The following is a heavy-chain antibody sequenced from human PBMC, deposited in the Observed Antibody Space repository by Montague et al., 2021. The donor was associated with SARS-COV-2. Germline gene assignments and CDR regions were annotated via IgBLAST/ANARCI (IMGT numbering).Heavy chain of an antibody. CDR1: GGSFSGYY. Sequence: SETLSLTCAVHGGSFSGYYWNWIRQRPGKELEWIGEINHGGSTNYNPSLKNRLTISADTSKNQFSLKLTSVAATDTAVYYCARLRDGVVPPPILGIGPYFTYYYMVVWGKGTTVTVS. CDR2: INHGGST. CDR3: ARLRDGVVPPPILGIGPYFTYYYMVV. V-gene: IGHV4-34*01. J-gene: IGHJ6*03. D-gene: IGHD2-15*01.